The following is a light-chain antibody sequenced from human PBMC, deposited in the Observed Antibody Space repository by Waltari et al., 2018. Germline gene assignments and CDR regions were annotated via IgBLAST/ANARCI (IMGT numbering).Light chain of an antibody. CDR3: SSYTSSNSVV. CDR2: EVS. Sequence: QSALTQPASVSGSPGQSITISCTGTSSDVGGYNYVSWYQQYPGKAPKLMISEVSDRPSGFSNRFSGSKSGNTASLTISGLQSEDEADYYCSSYTSSNSVVFGGGTKLTVL. V-gene: IGLV2-14*01. J-gene: IGLJ2*01. CDR1: SSDVGGYNY.